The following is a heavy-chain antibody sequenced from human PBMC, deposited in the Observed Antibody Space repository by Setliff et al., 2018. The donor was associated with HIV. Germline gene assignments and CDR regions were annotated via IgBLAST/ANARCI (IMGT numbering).Heavy chain of an antibody. D-gene: IGHD6-13*01. Sequence: GSLRLSCAASGFPFSDYWMHWVRQAPGKGLVWVSHIDNDVTTTNYADSVKGRFTISRDNSKNTLFLQMHSLRAEDTGVYYCAKTSTGSRWFNPKEGDFDYWGQGTLVTVSS. J-gene: IGHJ4*02. CDR1: GFPFSDYW. V-gene: IGHV3-74*01. CDR3: AKTSTGSRWFNPKEGDFDY. CDR2: IDNDVTTT.